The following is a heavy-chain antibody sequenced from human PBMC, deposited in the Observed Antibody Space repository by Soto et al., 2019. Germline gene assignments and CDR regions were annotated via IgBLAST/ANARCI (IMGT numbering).Heavy chain of an antibody. V-gene: IGHV1-69*02. CDR2: IIPILGIA. J-gene: IGHJ4*02. D-gene: IGHD2-2*01. CDR1: GGTFSSYT. CDR3: ARGVEYYFDY. Sequence: QVQLVQSGAEVKKPGSSVKVSCKASGGTFSSYTISWVRQAPGQGLEWMGRIIPILGIANYAQKFQGSVTITADKSTSTAYMELSSLRSEDTAVYYCARGVEYYFDYWGQGTLVTVSS.